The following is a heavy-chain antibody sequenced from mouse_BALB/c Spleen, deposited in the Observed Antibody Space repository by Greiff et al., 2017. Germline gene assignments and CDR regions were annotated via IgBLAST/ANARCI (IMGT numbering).Heavy chain of an antibody. CDR1: GFTFSSFG. J-gene: IGHJ1*01. D-gene: IGHD1-2*01. CDR3: ARSITTAHWYFDV. V-gene: IGHV5-17*02. Sequence: EVKVVESGGGLVQPGGSRKLSCAASGFTFSSFGMHWVRQAPEKGLEWVAYISSGSSTIYYADTVKGRFTISRDNPKNTLFLQMTSLRSEDTAMYYCARSITTAHWYFDVWGAGTTVTVSS. CDR2: ISSGSSTI.